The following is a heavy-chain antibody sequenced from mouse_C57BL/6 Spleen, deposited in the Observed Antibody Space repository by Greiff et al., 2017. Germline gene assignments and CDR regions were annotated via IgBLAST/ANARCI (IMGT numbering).Heavy chain of an antibody. CDR2: IDAEDGET. Sequence: VQLQQSGAELVKPGASVKLSCTASGFNIKDYYMHWVKQRTEQGLEWIGRIDAEDGETKYAPEFQGKATITADTSSNTAYLQLSSLTSEDTAVYYCSIGSYSKGAMGYWGQGTSVTVSS. CDR3: SIGSYSKGAMGY. CDR1: GFNIKDYY. J-gene: IGHJ4*01. V-gene: IGHV14-2*01. D-gene: IGHD2-5*01.